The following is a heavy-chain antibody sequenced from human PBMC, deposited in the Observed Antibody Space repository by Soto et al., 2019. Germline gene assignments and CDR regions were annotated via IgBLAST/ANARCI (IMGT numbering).Heavy chain of an antibody. CDR2: IIPMYGIA. CDR3: AGEVGGTGFHL. Sequence: QVQLVQSGAEVKKPGSSVRVSCRTSGGTFKKYGFSWVRQAPGQGLEWMGGIIPMYGIANYGQIFQGRLTITADESPDTVYMDLTSLQSEDTALYYCAGEVGGTGFHLWGQGTQVTVSS. CDR1: GGTFKKYG. J-gene: IGHJ5*02. V-gene: IGHV1-69*12. D-gene: IGHD1-1*01.